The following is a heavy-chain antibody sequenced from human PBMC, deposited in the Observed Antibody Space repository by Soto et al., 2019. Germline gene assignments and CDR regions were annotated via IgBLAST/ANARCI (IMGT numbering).Heavy chain of an antibody. J-gene: IGHJ4*02. CDR3: ARFTGDYFDY. CDR2: IYYSGST. CDR1: GGSVSSGSYY. D-gene: IGHD3-16*01. Sequence: PSETLSLTCTVSGGSVSSGSYYWSWIRQPPGKGLEWIGYIYYSGSTNYNPSLKSRVTISVDTSKNQFSLKLSSVTAADTAVYYCARFTGDYFDYWGQGTLVTVSS. V-gene: IGHV4-61*01.